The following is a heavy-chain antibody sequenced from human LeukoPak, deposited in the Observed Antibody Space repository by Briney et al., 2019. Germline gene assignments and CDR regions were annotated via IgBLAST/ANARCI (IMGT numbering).Heavy chain of an antibody. Sequence: LWGSLRLSCAASGFTFSSYAMHWVRQAPGKGLEWVAVISYDGSNKYYADSVKGRFTISRDNSKNTLYLQMNSLRAEDTAVYYCARQAGYSSSWGPIHWFDPWGQGTLVTVSS. J-gene: IGHJ5*02. CDR2: ISYDGSNK. D-gene: IGHD6-13*01. CDR3: ARQAGYSSSWGPIHWFDP. V-gene: IGHV3-30-3*01. CDR1: GFTFSSYA.